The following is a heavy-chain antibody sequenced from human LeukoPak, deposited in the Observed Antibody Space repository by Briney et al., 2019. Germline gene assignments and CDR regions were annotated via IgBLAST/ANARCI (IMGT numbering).Heavy chain of an antibody. D-gene: IGHD3-3*01. CDR1: GGSFSGYY. V-gene: IGHV4-34*01. CDR2: INHSGST. Sequence: SETLSLTCAVYGGSFSGYYWSWIRQPSGKGLEWIGEINHSGSTNYNPSLKSRVTISVDTSKNQFSLKLSSVTAADTAVYYCAREVFGVVESSYGMDVWGQGTTVTVSS. CDR3: AREVFGVVESSYGMDV. J-gene: IGHJ6*02.